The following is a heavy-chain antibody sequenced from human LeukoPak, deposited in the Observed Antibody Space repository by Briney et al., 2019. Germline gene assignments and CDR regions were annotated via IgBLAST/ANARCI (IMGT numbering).Heavy chain of an antibody. CDR2: ISSSSSYI. CDR3: ARDFWFRELLPTYFDY. J-gene: IGHJ4*02. V-gene: IGHV3-21*01. D-gene: IGHD3-10*01. Sequence: PGGSLRLSCAASGFTFSSYSMNWLRQAPGKGLEWVSSISSSSSYIYYADSVKGRFTISRDNAKNSLYLQMNSLRAEDTAVYYCARDFWFRELLPTYFDYWGQGTLVTVSS. CDR1: GFTFSSYS.